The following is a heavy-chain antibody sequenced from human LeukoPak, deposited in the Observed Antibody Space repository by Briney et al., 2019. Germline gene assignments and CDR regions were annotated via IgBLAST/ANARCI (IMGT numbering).Heavy chain of an antibody. CDR3: AKDLYLSDFWSGYFAY. CDR2: ISARGTAT. V-gene: IGHV3-23*01. CDR1: GFIFSKYG. Sequence: RGGSLTLSCPAAGFIFSKYGMNWVRQAAGRGLEWVAAISARGTATSYAEYVRRWFTISRDNSKSTTYLHMNSLRAEDTAVSYCAKDLYLSDFWSGYFAYWGQGIPVTVSS. D-gene: IGHD3-3*01. J-gene: IGHJ4*02.